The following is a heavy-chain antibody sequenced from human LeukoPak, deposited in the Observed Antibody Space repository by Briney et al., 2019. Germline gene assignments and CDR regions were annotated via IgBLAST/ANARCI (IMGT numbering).Heavy chain of an antibody. J-gene: IGHJ3*02. CDR2: IIPIFGTA. D-gene: IGHD2-15*01. V-gene: IGHV1-69*13. CDR1: GGTFSSYA. CDR3: ARVATTYCSGGSCSWVI. Sequence: ASVKVSCKASGGTFSSYAISWVRQAPGQGREGMGGIIPIFGTANYAQKFQGRVTITADESTSTAYMELSSLRSEDTAVHYCARVATTYCSGGSCSWVIWGQGTMVTVSS.